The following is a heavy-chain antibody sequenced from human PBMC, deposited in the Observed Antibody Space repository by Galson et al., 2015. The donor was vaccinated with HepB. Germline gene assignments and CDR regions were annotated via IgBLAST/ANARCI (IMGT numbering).Heavy chain of an antibody. CDR3: ARDYGYSPNGYYFDY. D-gene: IGHD5-18*01. CDR2: INPSGGST. Sequence: SVKVSCKASGYTFTTSYYIHWVRQAPGQGLEWMAIINPSGGSTSYAQRLQGRVTVTRDTSTSTVYMELSSLRSEDTAVYYCARDYGYSPNGYYFDYWGQGTLVTVSS. CDR1: GYTFTTSYY. J-gene: IGHJ4*02. V-gene: IGHV1-46*04.